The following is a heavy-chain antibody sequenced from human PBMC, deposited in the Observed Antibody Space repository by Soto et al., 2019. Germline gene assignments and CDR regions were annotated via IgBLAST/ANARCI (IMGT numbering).Heavy chain of an antibody. J-gene: IGHJ6*02. CDR2: IYYSGST. Sequence: ETLSLNCTVSVGSISRGGYYWSCIRQPPGKGLEWIGYIYYSGSTNYNPSLKSRVTMSVDTPKNQFSLKLSSVTAADTAVYYCARRGYGPGFPYYYGMDVWGQGTTVTVSS. V-gene: IGHV4-61*08. CDR3: ARRGYGPGFPYYYGMDV. D-gene: IGHD3-10*01. CDR1: VGSISRGGYY.